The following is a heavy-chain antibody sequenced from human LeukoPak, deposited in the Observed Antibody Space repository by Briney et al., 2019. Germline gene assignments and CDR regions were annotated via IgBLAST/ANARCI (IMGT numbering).Heavy chain of an antibody. Sequence: HPGGSLRLSCAASGFTFSHYAMSWVRQAPGKGLEWVSAVSDSGGSTYYADSVKGRFTISRDNSKNTLYLQMNSLRAEDTAVYYCAKDQRYYYDSSAGDFDYWGQGTLVTVSS. V-gene: IGHV3-23*01. CDR1: GFTFSHYA. D-gene: IGHD3-22*01. CDR2: VSDSGGST. J-gene: IGHJ4*02. CDR3: AKDQRYYYDSSAGDFDY.